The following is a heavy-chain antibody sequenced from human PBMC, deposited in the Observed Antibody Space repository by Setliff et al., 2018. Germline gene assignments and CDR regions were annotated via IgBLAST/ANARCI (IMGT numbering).Heavy chain of an antibody. Sequence: ASVKVSCKASGYTFTTYTMNWVRQAPGQGLEWMGWINTNTGNPTYAQGFTGRFVFSLDTSVSTAYLQISSLKAEDTAVYYCARGPLHYDFWSGYYTVSWFDPWGQGTLVT. CDR1: GYTFTTYT. J-gene: IGHJ5*02. V-gene: IGHV7-4-1*02. D-gene: IGHD3-3*01. CDR2: INTNTGNP. CDR3: ARGPLHYDFWSGYYTVSWFDP.